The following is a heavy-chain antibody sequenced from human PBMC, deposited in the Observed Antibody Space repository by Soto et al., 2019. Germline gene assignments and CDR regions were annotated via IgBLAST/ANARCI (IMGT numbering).Heavy chain of an antibody. Sequence: ESGGGVVQPGRSLRLTCAASGFTFSSNGMHWVRQAPGKGLEWVALVSYDGSKTYYADSVRGRFTISRDNSENTLYLQMNSLRAEDTAVYYCARWVGGSMYDNSGKYDSWGQGTLVNVSS. D-gene: IGHD3-22*01. CDR1: GFTFSSNG. V-gene: IGHV3-30*03. J-gene: IGHJ5*01. CDR3: ARWVGGSMYDNSGKYDS. CDR2: VSYDGSKT.